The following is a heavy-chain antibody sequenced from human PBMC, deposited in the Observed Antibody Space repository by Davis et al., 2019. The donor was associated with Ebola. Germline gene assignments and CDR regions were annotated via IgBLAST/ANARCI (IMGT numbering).Heavy chain of an antibody. Sequence: PSETLSLTCAVSGYSISSGYYWGWIRQPPGKGLEWIGEINHSGSTNYNPSLKSRVTISVDTSKNQFSLKLSSVTAADTAVYYCARSIAARPYYYYGMDVWGQGTTVTVSS. J-gene: IGHJ6*02. D-gene: IGHD6-6*01. CDR3: ARSIAARPYYYYGMDV. CDR1: GYSISSGYY. V-gene: IGHV4-38-2*01. CDR2: INHSGST.